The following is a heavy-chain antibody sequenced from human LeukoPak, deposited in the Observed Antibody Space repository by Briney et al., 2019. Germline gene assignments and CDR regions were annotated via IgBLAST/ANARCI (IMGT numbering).Heavy chain of an antibody. J-gene: IGHJ6*03. V-gene: IGHV3-49*03. Sequence: GGSLRLSCTASEFTFGDYAMSWFRRAPGKGLEWVGFIRSKTYGGTAEYAASVRGRFTISRDDSTGIAYLQMNSLKTEDAAVYYCGRLQRNYYYYIDVWGKGTTVTVSS. CDR2: IRSKTYGGTA. CDR3: GRLQRNYYYYIDV. D-gene: IGHD6-25*01. CDR1: EFTFGDYA.